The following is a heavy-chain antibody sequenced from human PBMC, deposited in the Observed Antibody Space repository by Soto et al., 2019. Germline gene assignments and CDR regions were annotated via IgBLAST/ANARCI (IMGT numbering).Heavy chain of an antibody. CDR1: GYTFTSHA. V-gene: IGHV1-3*01. J-gene: IGHJ4*02. Sequence: ASVKVSCKASGYTFTSHAMHWVRQAPGQRLEWMGWINAGNGNTKYSQKFQGRVTITRDTSASTAYMELRSLRSEDTAVYYCAKSATVPAAIAYWGQGTLVTVSS. CDR3: AKSATVPAAIAY. CDR2: INAGNGNT. D-gene: IGHD2-2*02.